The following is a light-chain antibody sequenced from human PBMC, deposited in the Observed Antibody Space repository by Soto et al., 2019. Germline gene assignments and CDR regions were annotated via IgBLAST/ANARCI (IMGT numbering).Light chain of an antibody. J-gene: IGKJ1*01. Sequence: DIQMTQSPSSLSASVGDRVTITCRANQDISYYLAWYQQKPGKVPKLLIYAASTLQSGVPSRFSGSGSGTDFTLTISSLQPEDIATYYCQQYHSAPRTFGQGTKLEIK. CDR2: AAS. CDR3: QQYHSAPRT. V-gene: IGKV1-27*01. CDR1: QDISYY.